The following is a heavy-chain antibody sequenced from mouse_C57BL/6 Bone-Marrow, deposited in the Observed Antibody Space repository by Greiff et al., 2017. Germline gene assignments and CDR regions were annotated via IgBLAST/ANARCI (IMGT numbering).Heavy chain of an antibody. CDR2: INPYNGGT. D-gene: IGHD1-1*01. Sequence: EVQLQQSGPVLVKPGASVKMSCKASGYTFTDYYMNWVKQSHGKSLEWIGVINPYNGGTSYNQKFKGKATLTVDKSSSTAYMELNSLTSEDSAVYYCARITTVVDYLDYWGQGTTLTVSS. CDR1: GYTFTDYY. V-gene: IGHV1-19*01. CDR3: ARITTVVDYLDY. J-gene: IGHJ2*01.